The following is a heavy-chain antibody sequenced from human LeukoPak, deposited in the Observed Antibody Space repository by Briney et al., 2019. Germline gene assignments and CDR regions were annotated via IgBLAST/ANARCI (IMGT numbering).Heavy chain of an antibody. CDR1: GFTFSSYN. Sequence: GGSLRLSCAASGFTFSSYNMNWVRQAPGKGLEWVSSISSSSSYIYYADSVKGRFTISRDNAKNSLYLQMNSLRAEDTAVYYCARGGDFWSCFAAYHWFDPWGQGTLVTVSS. CDR3: ARGGDFWSCFAAYHWFDP. V-gene: IGHV3-21*01. D-gene: IGHD3-3*01. J-gene: IGHJ5*02. CDR2: ISSSSSYI.